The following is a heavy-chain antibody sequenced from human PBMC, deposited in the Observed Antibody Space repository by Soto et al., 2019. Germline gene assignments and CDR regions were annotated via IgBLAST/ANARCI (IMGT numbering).Heavy chain of an antibody. D-gene: IGHD2-2*01. V-gene: IGHV4-34*01. J-gene: IGHJ6*02. Sequence: LSLTCAVYGGSFSGYYWSWIRQPPGKGLEWMGEINHSGRTNYNPSLKSRVTISADTSKNQFSLKLSSVTAADTAVYYCARGVYCSCTSCYWVMDVWGQGTTVTGSS. CDR2: INHSGRT. CDR1: GGSFSGYY. CDR3: ARGVYCSCTSCYWVMDV.